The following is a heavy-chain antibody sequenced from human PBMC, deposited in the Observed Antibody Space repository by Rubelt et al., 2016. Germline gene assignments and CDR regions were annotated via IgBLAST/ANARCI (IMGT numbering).Heavy chain of an antibody. CDR3: ARGGRYYGSGSYQRHNWFDP. CDR1: GGSFSGYY. Sequence: QVQLQQWGAGLLKPSETLSLTCAVYGGSFSGYYWSWIRQPPGKGLEWIGEINHSGSTNYNPSLKSRVTISVDTSKNQFSRKVSSVTAADTAVYYCARGGRYYGSGSYQRHNWFDPWGQGTLVTVSS. J-gene: IGHJ5*02. CDR2: INHSGST. V-gene: IGHV4-34*01. D-gene: IGHD3-10*01.